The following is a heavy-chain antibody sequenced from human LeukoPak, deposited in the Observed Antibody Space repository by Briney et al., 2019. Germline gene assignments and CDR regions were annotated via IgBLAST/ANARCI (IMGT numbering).Heavy chain of an antibody. Sequence: GGSLRLSCAASGFTFDDYGMSWVRQAPGQGLEWVSGINWNGGSTGYADSVKGRFTISRDNGKNSMYLQMNSLGAEDTALYYCAREVEGVVVVAATPGEYPHYYYMDVWGKGTTVTVSS. D-gene: IGHD2-15*01. CDR2: INWNGGST. CDR3: AREVEGVVVVAATPGEYPHYYYMDV. V-gene: IGHV3-20*04. J-gene: IGHJ6*03. CDR1: GFTFDDYG.